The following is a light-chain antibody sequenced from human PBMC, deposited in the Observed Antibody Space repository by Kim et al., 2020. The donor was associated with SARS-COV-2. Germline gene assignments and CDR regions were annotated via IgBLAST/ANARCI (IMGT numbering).Light chain of an antibody. J-gene: IGLJ3*02. CDR3: QTWGTGIQV. CDR1: RGHSSDA. CDR2: LSSDGSN. V-gene: IGLV4-69*01. Sequence: ASLKRTGTLSRGHSSDAIEWHQQQPEKGQRDLMKLSSDGSNGRGDGSHHRSAGSSSGAARYLTISSLRSEDEADYSSQTWGTGIQVFGGGTQLTVL.